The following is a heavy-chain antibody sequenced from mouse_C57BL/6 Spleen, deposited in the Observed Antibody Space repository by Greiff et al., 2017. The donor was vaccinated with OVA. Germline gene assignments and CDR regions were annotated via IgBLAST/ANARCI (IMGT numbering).Heavy chain of an antibody. V-gene: IGHV1-82*01. CDR3: ARAGGYYGSRYFDV. D-gene: IGHD1-1*01. Sequence: QVHVKQSGPELVKPGASVKISCKASGYAFSSSWMNWVKQRPGKGLEWIGRIYPGDGDTNYNGKFKGKATLTADKSSSTAYMQLSSLTSEDSAVYFCARAGGYYGSRYFDVWGTGTTVTVSS. CDR2: IYPGDGDT. CDR1: GYAFSSSW. J-gene: IGHJ1*03.